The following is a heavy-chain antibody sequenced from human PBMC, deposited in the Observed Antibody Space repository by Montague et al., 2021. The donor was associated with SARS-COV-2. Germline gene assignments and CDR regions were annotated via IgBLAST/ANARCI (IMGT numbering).Heavy chain of an antibody. CDR3: ARSYYDILTAYYTPFDY. CDR2: IDWXDDK. CDR1: GFSLSTSGMR. Sequence: PALVKPTQTFTLTCTFSGFSLSTSGMRASWIRQPPGKALEWLARIDWXDDKFYSTSLKTRLTISKDTSKNQVVLTMTNMDPVDTATYYCARSYYDILTAYYTPFDYWGQGTLVTVSS. V-gene: IGHV2-70*04. J-gene: IGHJ4*02. D-gene: IGHD3-9*01.